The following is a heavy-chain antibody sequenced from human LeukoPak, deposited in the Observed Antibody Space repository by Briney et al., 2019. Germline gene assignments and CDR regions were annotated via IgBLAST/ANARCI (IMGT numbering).Heavy chain of an antibody. J-gene: IGHJ4*02. Sequence: GGSLRLSCAASGFIFSSYWMNWVRQAPGKGLEWVASIKQDGPEKYYVDSVKGRFTISRDNAKTLLYLQMDSLRAEDTAVYYCARDRQLNYFDYWGQGTLVTVSS. CDR2: IKQDGPEK. V-gene: IGHV3-7*01. CDR3: ARDRQLNYFDY. D-gene: IGHD5-18*01. CDR1: GFIFSSYW.